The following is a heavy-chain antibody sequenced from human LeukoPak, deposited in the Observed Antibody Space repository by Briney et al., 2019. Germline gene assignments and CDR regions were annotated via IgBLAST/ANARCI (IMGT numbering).Heavy chain of an antibody. V-gene: IGHV4-59*01. Sequence: SETLSLTCTVSGGSISGYYWSWIRQPPGKGLEWIGYIYYSGSTNYNPSLQSRVTMSIDTSKNQFSLKLRSLTAADTAVYYCARLTTAVAQLYYFDFWGQGTPVTVSS. D-gene: IGHD5-18*01. CDR1: GGSISGYY. CDR3: ARLTTAVAQLYYFDF. CDR2: IYYSGST. J-gene: IGHJ4*02.